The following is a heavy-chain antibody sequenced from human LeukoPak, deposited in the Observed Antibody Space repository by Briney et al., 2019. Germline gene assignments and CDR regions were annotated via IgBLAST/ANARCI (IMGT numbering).Heavy chain of an antibody. J-gene: IGHJ5*02. V-gene: IGHV1-69*13. CDR1: GGXFSSYS. D-gene: IGHD3-9*01. CDR3: ARGTGLYDILTLDL. CDR2: IIPLFGTT. Sequence: ASVKVSCKASGGXFSSYSITWVRQAPGQGHEWMGGIIPLFGTTSYALKFQGRVTITADESTTTAYMELSSLRSEDTAMYYCARGTGLYDILTLDLWGQGTLVTVSS.